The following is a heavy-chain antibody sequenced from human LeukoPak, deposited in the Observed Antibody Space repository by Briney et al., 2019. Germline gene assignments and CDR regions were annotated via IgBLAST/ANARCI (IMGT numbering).Heavy chain of an antibody. CDR2: ISSGGSTV. Sequence: GGSLRLSCAASGFTFSNYEMHWVRRAPGKGLEWVSYISSGGSTVYYADSVKGRFTVSRDNAKNSLYLQMSSLRAEDTALYYCATGSGRYFADLWGQGTLVTVSS. CDR1: GFTFSNYE. V-gene: IGHV3-48*03. CDR3: ATGSGRYFADL. D-gene: IGHD3-22*01. J-gene: IGHJ5*02.